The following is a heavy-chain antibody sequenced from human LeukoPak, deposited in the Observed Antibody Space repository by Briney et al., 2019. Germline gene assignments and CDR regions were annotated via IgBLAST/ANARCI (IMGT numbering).Heavy chain of an antibody. J-gene: IGHJ3*02. D-gene: IGHD5-24*01. CDR1: GYTFTSYG. CDR3: AITQTEMGAFDI. CDR2: ISAYNGNT. Sequence: ASVKVSCKASGYTFTSYGISWVRQAPGQGLEWMGWISAYNGNTNYAQKLQGRVTMTTGTSTSTAYMELRSLRSDDTAVYYCAITQTEMGAFDIWGQGTMVTVSS. V-gene: IGHV1-18*01.